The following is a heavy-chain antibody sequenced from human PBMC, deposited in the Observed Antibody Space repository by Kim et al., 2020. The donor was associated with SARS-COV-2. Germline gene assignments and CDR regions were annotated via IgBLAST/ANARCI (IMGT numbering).Heavy chain of an antibody. CDR2: IYYSGST. CDR1: GGSVSSGSYY. Sequence: SETLSLTCTVSGGSVSSGSYYWSWIRQPPGKGLEWIGYIYYSGSTNYNPSLKSRVTISVDTYKNQFSLKLSSVTAADTAVYYCARDPIYYYDSSGYRDWGQGTMVTVSS. V-gene: IGHV4-61*01. J-gene: IGHJ3*01. CDR3: ARDPIYYYDSSGYRD. D-gene: IGHD3-22*01.